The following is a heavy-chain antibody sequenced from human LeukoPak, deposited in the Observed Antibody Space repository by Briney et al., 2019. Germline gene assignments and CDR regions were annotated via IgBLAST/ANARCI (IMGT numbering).Heavy chain of an antibody. D-gene: IGHD3-10*01. CDR1: GGTFSSYT. Sequence: ASVKVSCKASGGTFSSYTISWVRQAPGQGLEWMGRIIPILGMANYAQKLQGRVTITADKSTSTAYMELSSLRSEDTAVYYCARGGTYYYGSGSYYIENDAFDIWGQGTMVTVSS. CDR3: ARGGTYYYGSGSYYIENDAFDI. CDR2: IIPILGMA. J-gene: IGHJ3*02. V-gene: IGHV1-69*02.